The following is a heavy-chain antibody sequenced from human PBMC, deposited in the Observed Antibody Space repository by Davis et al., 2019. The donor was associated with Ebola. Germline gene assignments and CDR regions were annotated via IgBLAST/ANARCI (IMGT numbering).Heavy chain of an antibody. J-gene: IGHJ4*02. D-gene: IGHD2-21*01. CDR1: GFTFSDYY. CDR2: INHSGST. CDR3: ARVRRGGDYFDY. V-gene: IGHV4-34*01. Sequence: GSLRLSCAASGFTFSDYYMSWIRQPPGKGLEWIGEINHSGSTNYNPSLKSRVTISVDTSKNQFSLKLSSVTAADTAVYYCARVRRGGDYFDYWGQGTLVTVSS.